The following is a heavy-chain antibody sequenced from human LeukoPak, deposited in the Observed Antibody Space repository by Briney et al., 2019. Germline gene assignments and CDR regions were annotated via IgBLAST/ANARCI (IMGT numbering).Heavy chain of an antibody. V-gene: IGHV3-23*01. Sequence: AISGSGGSTYYADSVEGRFTSSRDNSKNTLYLQMNSLRDEDTAVYYCAKEVGGSYYFDYWGQGTLVTVSS. D-gene: IGHD1-26*01. CDR2: ISGSGGST. J-gene: IGHJ4*02. CDR3: AKEVGGSYYFDY.